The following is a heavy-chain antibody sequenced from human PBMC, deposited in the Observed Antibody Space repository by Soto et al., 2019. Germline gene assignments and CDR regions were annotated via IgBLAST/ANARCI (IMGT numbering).Heavy chain of an antibody. CDR2: SSVYNGNT. CDR3: ARDVSIFELPIAGGAFDV. D-gene: IGHD3-3*01. V-gene: IGHV1-18*01. CDR1: GYIFNNYG. J-gene: IGHJ3*01. Sequence: QVQLVQSGDEVKKPGASVKVSCQASGYIFNNYGVSWVRQAPGQGLEWKGWSSVYNGNTNYAQKVQDRVTVTADTSTSTVCMELRSLTSDDTAIYYCARDVSIFELPIAGGAFDVWGQGTVVTVAS.